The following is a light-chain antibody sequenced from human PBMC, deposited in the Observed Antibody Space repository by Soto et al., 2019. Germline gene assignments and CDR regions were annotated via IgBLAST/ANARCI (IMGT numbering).Light chain of an antibody. CDR2: DVS. CDR1: HTVANF. V-gene: IGKV3-11*01. CDR3: QQRSNWPPT. J-gene: IGKJ4*01. Sequence: DTELIQSPATLSLSPGERATLSCRASHTVANFLAWYQHKAGQAPRLLIYDVSNRATGILARFSGSGSGTDFTLTISSLEPDDFAVYYCQQRSNWPPTFGGGTNVEIK.